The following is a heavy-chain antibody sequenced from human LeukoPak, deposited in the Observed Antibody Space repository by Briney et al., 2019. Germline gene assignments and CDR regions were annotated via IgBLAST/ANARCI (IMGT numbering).Heavy chain of an antibody. CDR3: ARASRYCSSTSCLYYFDY. D-gene: IGHD2-2*01. CDR1: GYTFTGYY. J-gene: IGHJ4*02. V-gene: IGHV1-2*02. Sequence: ASVKVSCKASGYTFTGYYMHWVRQAPGQGLEWMGWINPNSGGTNYAQKFQGRVTMTSDTSISTAYMELSRLRSDDTAVYYCARASRYCSSTSCLYYFDYWGQGTLVTVSS. CDR2: INPNSGGT.